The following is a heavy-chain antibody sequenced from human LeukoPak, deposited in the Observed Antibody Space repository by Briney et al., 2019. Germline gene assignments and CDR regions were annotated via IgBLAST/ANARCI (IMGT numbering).Heavy chain of an antibody. CDR1: GFTFSNYG. CDR3: ARKPLSYSGYEVDY. Sequence: PGGSLRLSCAASGFTFSNYGMHWVRQAPGKGLEWVAVIWYDGSNKYYADSVKGRFTISRDNSKNTLHLQMNSLRAEDTAVYYCARKPLSYSGYEVDYWGQGTLVTVSS. D-gene: IGHD5-12*01. J-gene: IGHJ4*02. CDR2: IWYDGSNK. V-gene: IGHV3-33*01.